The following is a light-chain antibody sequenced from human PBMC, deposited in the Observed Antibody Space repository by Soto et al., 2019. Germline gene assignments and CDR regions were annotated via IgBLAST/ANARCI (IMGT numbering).Light chain of an antibody. CDR1: TGAVTSGHY. J-gene: IGLJ3*02. V-gene: IGLV7-46*01. Sequence: QTVVTQEPSLTVSPGGTVTLTCGSSTGAVTSGHYPYWFQQKPGQAPRTLIFETSNKHSWTPARFSGSLLGGKAALTLSGAQPEDEAEYYCLLSYSNSRRVFGGGPKLTVL. CDR2: ETS. CDR3: LLSYSNSRRV.